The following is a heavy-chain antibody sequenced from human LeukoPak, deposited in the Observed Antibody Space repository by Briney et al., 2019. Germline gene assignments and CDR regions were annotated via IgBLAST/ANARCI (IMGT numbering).Heavy chain of an antibody. V-gene: IGHV4-4*07. CDR3: ARRDCSGGSCYGGVGFDP. J-gene: IGHJ5*02. CDR2: FHTTGST. CDR1: GGSISSYY. D-gene: IGHD2-15*01. Sequence: KASETLSLTCTVSGGSISSYYWSWIRQPAGKGLEWIGRFHTTGSTYYNPSLKSRVTISVDTSKNQFSLKLSSVTAADTAVYYCARRDCSGGSCYGGVGFDPWGQGTLVTVSS.